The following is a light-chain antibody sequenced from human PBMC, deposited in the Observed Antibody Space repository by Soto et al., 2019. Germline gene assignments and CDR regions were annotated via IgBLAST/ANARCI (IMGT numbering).Light chain of an antibody. V-gene: IGKV1-33*01. CDR2: DAS. Sequence: DVQLTQSPSPLSASVGDRVSISCRASRAITNHLNWYQQKPGKAPKLLIYDASNLETGVPSRFSGSGSGTDFTFTISSLQPEDITTYYCQQYDNLPITFGQGTRLEIK. J-gene: IGKJ5*01. CDR1: RAITNH. CDR3: QQYDNLPIT.